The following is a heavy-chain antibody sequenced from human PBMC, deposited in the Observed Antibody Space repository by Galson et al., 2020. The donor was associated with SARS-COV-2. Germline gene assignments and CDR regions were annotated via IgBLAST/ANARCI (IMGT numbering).Heavy chain of an antibody. Sequence: GGSLRLSCTVAGFTFGDFAMSWFRQAPGKGLEWVGFIRSRTYDGTTEYAASVKDRFTISRDDSKNVAYLQMNSLITEDTAVYYCARGGFPDYYYMDVWGKGTTVTVSS. CDR1: GFTFGDFA. J-gene: IGHJ6*03. CDR2: IRSRTYDGTT. CDR3: ARGGFPDYYYMDV. V-gene: IGHV3-49*03.